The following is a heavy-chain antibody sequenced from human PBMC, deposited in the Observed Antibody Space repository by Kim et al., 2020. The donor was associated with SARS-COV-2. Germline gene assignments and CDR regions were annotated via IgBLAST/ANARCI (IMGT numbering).Heavy chain of an antibody. Sequence: GGSLRLSCAASGFAFHHSAMSWVRQTPGKGLEWVSGIFGSGFGTYYADSVKGRFSISRDNSKNILSLQMSDLRVEDTAVYHCVKHLHVTTVTFYWYSELWGRGTPFAVSS. V-gene: IGHV3-23*05. CDR2: IFGSGFGT. D-gene: IGHD3-16*01. J-gene: IGHJ2*01. CDR3: VKHLHVTTVTFYWYSEL. CDR1: GFAFHHSA.